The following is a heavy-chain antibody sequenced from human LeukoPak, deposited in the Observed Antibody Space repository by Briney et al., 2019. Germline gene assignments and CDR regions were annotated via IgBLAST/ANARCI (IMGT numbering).Heavy chain of an antibody. J-gene: IGHJ2*01. CDR3: ARNSLGYCSGANSYSSWYFDL. D-gene: IGHD2-15*01. V-gene: IGHV3-23*01. CDR1: GFTFRNYA. Sequence: GGSLRLSCAASGFTFRNYATSWVRQAPGKGLEWVSGISAGGTNTYYADSLKGRFTISRDNSKNTLYVQMNSLRAEDTAMYYCARNSLGYCSGANSYSSWYFDLWGRGNLVTVSS. CDR2: ISAGGTNT.